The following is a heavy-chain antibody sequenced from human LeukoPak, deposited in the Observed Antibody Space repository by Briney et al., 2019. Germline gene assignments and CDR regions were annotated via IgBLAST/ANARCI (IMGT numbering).Heavy chain of an antibody. CDR2: IGISSGNT. D-gene: IGHD5-12*01. V-gene: IGHV3-48*01. CDR3: ARDHRYAFDN. CDR1: GFNFIDYS. Sequence: TGGSLRLSCAASGFNFIDYSMNWVRQAPGKGLEWISYIGISSGNTKYADSVKGRFTISRDKARNSLYLQMNGLRVEDTAMYYCARDHRYAFDNWGHGTLVTVSS. J-gene: IGHJ4*01.